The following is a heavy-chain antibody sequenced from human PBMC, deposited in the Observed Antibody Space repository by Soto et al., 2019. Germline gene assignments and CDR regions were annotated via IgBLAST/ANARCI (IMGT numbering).Heavy chain of an antibody. V-gene: IGHV1-18*01. Sequence: ASVKVSCKASGYTFTSYGISWVRPAPGQGLEWMGWISAYNGNTNYAQKLQGRVTMTTDTSTSTAYMELRSLRSDDTAVYYCARASPEYYDSVWGSYGGLYYFDYWGEGTLITVSS. CDR3: ARASPEYYDSVWGSYGGLYYFDY. D-gene: IGHD3-16*01. CDR1: GYTFTSYG. CDR2: ISAYNGNT. J-gene: IGHJ4*02.